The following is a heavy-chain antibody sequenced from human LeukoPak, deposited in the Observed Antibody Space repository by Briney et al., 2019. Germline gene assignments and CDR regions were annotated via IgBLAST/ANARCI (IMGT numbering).Heavy chain of an antibody. CDR3: ARDFSSSSTVYYYYYMDV. CDR2: INHSVGT. CDR1: SGSFSGYY. Sequence: SETLSLTCSVYSGSFSGYYWSWIRQPPGKGLEWIGEINHSVGTNYNPSLKSRVTMSLDTSKNQFSLKLSSVTAADAAIYYCARDFSSSSTVYYYYYMDVWGKGTTVTVSS. V-gene: IGHV4-34*01. D-gene: IGHD6-6*01. J-gene: IGHJ6*03.